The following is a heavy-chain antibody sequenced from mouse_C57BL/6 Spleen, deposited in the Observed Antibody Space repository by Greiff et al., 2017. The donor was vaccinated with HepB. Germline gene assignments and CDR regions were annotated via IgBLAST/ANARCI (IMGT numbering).Heavy chain of an antibody. CDR1: GYTFTSYG. Sequence: VMLVESGAELARPGASVKLSCKASGYTFTSYGISWVKQRTGQGLEWIGEIYPRSGNTYYNEKFKGKATLTADKSSSTAYMELRSLTSEDSAVYFCARGGSITTVVATRYFDYWGQGTTLTVSS. CDR2: IYPRSGNT. CDR3: ARGGSITTVVATRYFDY. J-gene: IGHJ2*01. D-gene: IGHD1-1*01. V-gene: IGHV1-81*01.